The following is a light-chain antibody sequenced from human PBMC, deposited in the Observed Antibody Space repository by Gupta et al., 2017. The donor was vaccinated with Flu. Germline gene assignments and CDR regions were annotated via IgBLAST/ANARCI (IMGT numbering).Light chain of an antibody. CDR3: QLYGSFMHR. V-gene: IGKV3-20*01. CDR1: QSVNRNF. J-gene: IGKJ2*03. CDR2: GAS. Sequence: EIVLTQSPGTLSVSPGERATLSCRASQSVNRNFLAWYQQKPGQAPRLLIYGASSRATGIPDRFSGSGSGTDFTLTISRLEPEDFAIYHCQLYGSFMHRFGQGTKLEIK.